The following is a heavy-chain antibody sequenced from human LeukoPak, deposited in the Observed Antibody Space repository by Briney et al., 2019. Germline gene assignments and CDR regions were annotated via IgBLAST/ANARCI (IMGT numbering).Heavy chain of an antibody. CDR3: ARGPQYQLLKALGHYYLDV. Sequence: SVKVSCKLSGGTFNSHAIAWVRQALRQGPEWMGGIIPISGTASYAQKFQGRVAITTEDSTNTVYMEMRSLTFDDTAVYYCARGPQYQLLKALGHYYLDVWGEGTTVTVSS. J-gene: IGHJ6*03. CDR2: IIPISGTA. D-gene: IGHD2-2*01. CDR1: GGTFNSHA. V-gene: IGHV1-69*05.